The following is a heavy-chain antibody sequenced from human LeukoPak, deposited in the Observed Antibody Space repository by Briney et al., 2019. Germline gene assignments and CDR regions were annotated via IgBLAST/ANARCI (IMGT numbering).Heavy chain of an antibody. CDR3: ARDLHAYYYDSSGYYYGEDY. CDR1: GYTFTSYG. D-gene: IGHD3-22*01. CDR2: INPNSGGT. Sequence: ASVKVSCKASGYTFTSYGISWVRQAPGQGLEWMGRINPNSGGTNYAQKFQGRVTMTRDTSISTAYMELSRLRSDDTAVYYCARDLHAYYYDSSGYYYGEDYWGQGTLVTVSS. V-gene: IGHV1-2*06. J-gene: IGHJ4*02.